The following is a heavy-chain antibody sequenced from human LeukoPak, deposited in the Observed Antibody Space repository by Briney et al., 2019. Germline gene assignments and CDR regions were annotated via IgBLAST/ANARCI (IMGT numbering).Heavy chain of an antibody. CDR2: INHSGST. D-gene: IGHD3-22*01. CDR1: GFTFSSYE. Sequence: GSLRLSCAASGFTFSSYEMNWVRQPPGKGLEWIGEINHSGSTNYNPSLKSRVTISVDTSKNQFSLKLSSVTAADTAVYYCARGRGGYLPQIDYWGQGTLVTVSS. CDR3: ARGRGGYLPQIDY. J-gene: IGHJ4*02. V-gene: IGHV4-34*01.